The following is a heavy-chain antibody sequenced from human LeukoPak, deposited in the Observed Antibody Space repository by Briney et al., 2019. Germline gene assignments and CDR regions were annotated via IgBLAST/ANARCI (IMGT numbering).Heavy chain of an antibody. J-gene: IGHJ3*02. D-gene: IGHD2-21*01. CDR2: ISYDGSNE. CDR1: GFTFSSYG. V-gene: IGHV3-30*04. Sequence: RGSLRLSCAVSGFTFSSYGMNWVRQAPGKGLEWVAGISYDGSNEYYADAVKGRSTISRDNSKNTLYLQMNSLRAEDTAVYYCARGKGYYSGTDSFDIWGQGTMVTVSS. CDR3: ARGKGYYSGTDSFDI.